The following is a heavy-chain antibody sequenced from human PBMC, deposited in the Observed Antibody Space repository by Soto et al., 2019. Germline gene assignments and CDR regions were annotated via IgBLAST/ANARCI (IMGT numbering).Heavy chain of an antibody. CDR3: ARDSVGDTAMVTD. CDR1: GFTFSDYY. Sequence: GGSLRLSCAASGFTFSDYYMSWIRQAPGKGLEWVSYISSSSYTNYADSVKGRFTISRDNAKNSLYLQMNSLRAEDTAVYYCARDSVGDTAMVTDWGQGTLVTVSS. J-gene: IGHJ4*02. CDR2: ISSSSYT. V-gene: IGHV3-11*06. D-gene: IGHD5-18*01.